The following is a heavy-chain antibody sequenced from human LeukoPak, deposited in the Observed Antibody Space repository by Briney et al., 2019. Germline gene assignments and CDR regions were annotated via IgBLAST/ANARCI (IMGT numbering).Heavy chain of an antibody. Sequence: PGGSLRLSCAASGFTFDDYAMHWVRQAPGKGLEWVSGISWNSGSIGYADSVKGRFTISRDNSKNTLFLQVNSLRAEDTAVYYCAKDARRTFGLSSGLYRGSYYFDYWGQGTLVTVSS. CDR3: AKDARRTFGLSSGLYRGSYYFDY. J-gene: IGHJ4*02. CDR1: GFTFDDYA. CDR2: ISWNSGSI. D-gene: IGHD6-19*01. V-gene: IGHV3-9*01.